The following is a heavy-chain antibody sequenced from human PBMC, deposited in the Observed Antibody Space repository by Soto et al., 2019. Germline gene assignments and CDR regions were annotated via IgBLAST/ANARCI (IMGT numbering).Heavy chain of an antibody. Sequence: HPGGSLRLSCAVSGFTIRSYAMSWVRQAPGKGLEWVSAISDRGDTTHYADSVKGRFTISRDTAKNTLHLQMNTLRVEDTAVYYCAKDKAGTTSFDYWGRGTLVTVSS. CDR1: GFTIRSYA. CDR3: AKDKAGTTSFDY. CDR2: ISDRGDTT. D-gene: IGHD1-1*01. V-gene: IGHV3-23*01. J-gene: IGHJ4*02.